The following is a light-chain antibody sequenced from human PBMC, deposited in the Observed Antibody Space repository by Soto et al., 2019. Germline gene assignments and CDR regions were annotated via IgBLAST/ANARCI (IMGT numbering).Light chain of an antibody. CDR2: GNS. V-gene: IGLV1-40*01. J-gene: IGLJ1*01. CDR1: SSNIGAGYN. Sequence: QSVLTQPPSVSGAPGQRVTISCTGSSSNIGAGYNVHWYQHLPGTAPKLLIYGNSKRPSGVPDRFSGSKSGTSASLAITGLQAEDEADYYCQSYDSSLTSYVFGTGTKLTVL. CDR3: QSYDSSLTSYV.